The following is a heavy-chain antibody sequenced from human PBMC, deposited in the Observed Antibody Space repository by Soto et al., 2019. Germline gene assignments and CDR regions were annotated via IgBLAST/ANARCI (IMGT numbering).Heavy chain of an antibody. CDR3: GTGRLRSALDI. D-gene: IGHD4-17*01. Sequence: PSETLSLTCTVSGASISRYYWSWIRQSPGKGLEWIVYFSNSGSTNYNPSLKSRVIISVDTSKNHFSLKLTSVTAVDTAVYYCGTGRLRSALDIWGQGTMVTVSS. V-gene: IGHV4-59*01. J-gene: IGHJ3*02. CDR1: GASISRYY. CDR2: FSNSGST.